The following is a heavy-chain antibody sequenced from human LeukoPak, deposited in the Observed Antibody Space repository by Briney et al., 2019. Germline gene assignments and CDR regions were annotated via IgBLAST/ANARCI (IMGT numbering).Heavy chain of an antibody. CDR3: ARGQVPDYSMDV. Sequence: SETLSLTCAVYGGSFSGYYWSWIRQPPGKGLEWIGEINHSGSTNYNPPLKSRVTISVDTSKNQFSLNLSSVTAADTAVYYCARGQVPDYSMDVWGKGTTVTVSS. CDR2: INHSGST. J-gene: IGHJ6*03. V-gene: IGHV4-34*01. CDR1: GGSFSGYY.